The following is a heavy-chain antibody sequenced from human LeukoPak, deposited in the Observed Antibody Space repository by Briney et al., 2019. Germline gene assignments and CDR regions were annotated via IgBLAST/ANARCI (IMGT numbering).Heavy chain of an antibody. J-gene: IGHJ4*02. V-gene: IGHV3-23*01. CDR2: ISGSGGST. D-gene: IGHD6-13*01. CDR1: GFTFSSYA. Sequence: PGGSLRLSCAASGFTFSSYAMSWVRQAPGKGLEWVSAISGSGGSTYYADSVKGRFTISRDNSKNTLYLQMNSLRAEDTAVYYCAKDLKIANTPYYFDYWGQGTLVTVSS. CDR3: AKDLKIANTPYYFDY.